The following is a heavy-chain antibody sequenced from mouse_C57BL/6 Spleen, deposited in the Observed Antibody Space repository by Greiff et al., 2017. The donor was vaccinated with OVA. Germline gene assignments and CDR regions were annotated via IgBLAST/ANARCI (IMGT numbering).Heavy chain of an antibody. CDR3: ARDPSSYYGSSPSYFDY. J-gene: IGHJ2*01. V-gene: IGHV5-4*01. CDR1: GFTFSSYA. Sequence: DVQLVESGGGLVKPGGSLKLSCAASGFTFSSYAMSWVRQTPEKRLEWVATISDGGSYTYYPDNVKGRFTISRDNAKNNLYLQMSHLKSEDTAMYYCARDPSSYYGSSPSYFDYWGQGTTLTVSS. CDR2: ISDGGSYT. D-gene: IGHD1-1*01.